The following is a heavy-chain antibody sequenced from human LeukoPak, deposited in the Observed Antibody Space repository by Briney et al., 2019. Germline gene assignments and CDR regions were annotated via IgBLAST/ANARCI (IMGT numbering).Heavy chain of an antibody. J-gene: IGHJ4*02. V-gene: IGHV3-7*01. Sequence: GGSLRLSCAASGFTFSSYTMSWGRQAPGKGLEWVANIKKDGSEKYYVDSVKGRFTISRDNAKSSLYLQMNSLRAEDTAVYYCARESVWFGELPTGYSGQGTLVSVSS. D-gene: IGHD3-10*01. CDR1: GFTFSSYT. CDR2: IKKDGSEK. CDR3: ARESVWFGELPTGY.